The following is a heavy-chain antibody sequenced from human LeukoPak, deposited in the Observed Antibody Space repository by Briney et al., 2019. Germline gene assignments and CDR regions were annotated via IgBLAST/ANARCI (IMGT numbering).Heavy chain of an antibody. CDR1: GFTFSSYA. V-gene: IGHV3-30*04. J-gene: IGHJ4*02. CDR2: ISYDGSNK. Sequence: PGRSLRLSCAASGFTFSSYAMHWVRQAPGKGLEWVAVISYDGSNKYYADSVKGRFTISRDNSKNTLYLQMNGLRAEDTAVYYCAKDAQRGFDYSNSLEHWGQGSLVTVSS. D-gene: IGHD4-11*01. CDR3: AKDAQRGFDYSNSLEH.